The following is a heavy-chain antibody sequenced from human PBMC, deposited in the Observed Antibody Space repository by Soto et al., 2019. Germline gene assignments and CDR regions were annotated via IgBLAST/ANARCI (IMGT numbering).Heavy chain of an antibody. J-gene: IGHJ4*02. D-gene: IGHD2-2*01. CDR3: ARDDPYCSSTSCYVF. Sequence: GGSLRLSCAASGFTFSSYSMNWVRQAPGKGLEWVSYISSSSSTIYYADSVKGRFTISRDNAKNSLYLQMNSLRAEDTAVYYCARDDPYCSSTSCYVFWGQGTLVTVSS. V-gene: IGHV3-48*04. CDR1: GFTFSSYS. CDR2: ISSSSSTI.